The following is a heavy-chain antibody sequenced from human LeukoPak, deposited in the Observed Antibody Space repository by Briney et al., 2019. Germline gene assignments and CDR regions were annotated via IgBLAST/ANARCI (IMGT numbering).Heavy chain of an antibody. CDR3: ARDFGWLSGFDY. V-gene: IGHV3-48*03. Sequence: PGGSLRLSCAASGFTFSSYEMNWVRQAPGKGLEWVSYISSSGRTSYYADSVKGRFTISRDNSKNTLYLQMNSLRGEDMAIYYCARDFGWLSGFDYWGQGTLVTVSS. D-gene: IGHD3-9*01. CDR2: ISSSGRTS. J-gene: IGHJ4*02. CDR1: GFTFSSYE.